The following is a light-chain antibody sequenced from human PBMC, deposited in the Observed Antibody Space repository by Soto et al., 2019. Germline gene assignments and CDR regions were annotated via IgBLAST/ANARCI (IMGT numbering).Light chain of an antibody. CDR2: EVS. Sequence: QSVLTQPASVSGSPGQSITISCTGTSSDVGGYDYVSWYQQHPGEVPKLIIFEVSSRPAWISNRFSASKSGNTASLTISGLQAEDEAEYYCSSYTNINTRACVFGTGTKVTVL. J-gene: IGLJ1*01. CDR1: SSDVGGYDY. V-gene: IGLV2-14*01. CDR3: SSYTNINTRACV.